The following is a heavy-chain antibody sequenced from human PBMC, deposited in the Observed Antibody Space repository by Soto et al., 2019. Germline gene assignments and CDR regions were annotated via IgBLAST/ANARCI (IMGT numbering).Heavy chain of an antibody. Sequence: SETLSLTCAVYGGSFSGYYWSWIRQPPGKGLEWIGEINHSGSTNYNPSLKSRFTISVDTSKNQFSLKLSSVTAADTAVYYCARGLQNGDYYYYGMDVWGQGTTVTVSS. CDR2: INHSGST. CDR3: ARGLQNGDYYYYGMDV. V-gene: IGHV4-34*01. CDR1: GGSFSGYY. J-gene: IGHJ6*02. D-gene: IGHD4-17*01.